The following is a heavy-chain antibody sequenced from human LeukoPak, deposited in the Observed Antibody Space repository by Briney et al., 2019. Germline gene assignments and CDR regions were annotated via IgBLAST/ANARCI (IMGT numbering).Heavy chain of an antibody. Sequence: ASVKVSCKASGDTFTSYGISWVRQAPGQGLEWMGWISAYNGNTNYAQKLQGRVTMTTDTSTSTAYMELRSLRSDDTAVYYCARVPVGPGGSYYYFDYWGQGTLVTVSS. V-gene: IGHV1-18*01. CDR1: GDTFTSYG. CDR3: ARVPVGPGGSYYYFDY. J-gene: IGHJ4*02. CDR2: ISAYNGNT. D-gene: IGHD1-26*01.